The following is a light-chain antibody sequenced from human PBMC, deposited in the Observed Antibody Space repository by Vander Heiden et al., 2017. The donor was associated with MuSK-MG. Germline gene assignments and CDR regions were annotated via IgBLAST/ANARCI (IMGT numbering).Light chain of an antibody. V-gene: IGKV1-39*01. J-gene: IGKJ5*01. CDR2: AAS. Sequence: DIQMTQSPSSLSASVGDRVSISCRASESISDSLNWYQHKAGRAPKLLISAASTLQNGVPSRFSGSGSGTDLTLTINGLQPEDFATYYCQHSYVTPITFGQGTRLDIK. CDR1: ESISDS. CDR3: QHSYVTPIT.